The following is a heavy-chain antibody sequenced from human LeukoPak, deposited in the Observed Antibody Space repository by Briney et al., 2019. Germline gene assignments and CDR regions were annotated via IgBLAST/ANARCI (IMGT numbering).Heavy chain of an antibody. V-gene: IGHV1-2*02. CDR2: IDPNSGGT. D-gene: IGHD3-22*01. Sequence: ASVKVSCKASGYTFTDYYMHWVRQAPGQGLEWMGWIDPNSGGTNYAQNFQGRVTMTRDTSISTAYMELSSLRSVDTAVYYCARDPDPYYYDSSGYYREGSNWFDPWGQGTLVTVSS. CDR3: ARDPDPYYYDSSGYYREGSNWFDP. CDR1: GYTFTDYY. J-gene: IGHJ5*02.